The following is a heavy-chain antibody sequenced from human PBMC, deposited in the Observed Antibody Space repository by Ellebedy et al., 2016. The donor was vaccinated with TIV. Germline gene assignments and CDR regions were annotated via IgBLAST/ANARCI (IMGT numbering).Heavy chain of an antibody. CDR2: ISGSGGST. Sequence: GESLKISCAASGFTFSSYAMSWVRQAPGKGLEWVSAISGSGGSTYYADSVKGRFTISRDNSKNTLYLQMNSLRAEDTAVYYCAKSVYMVRGLYYGMDVWGQGTTVTVSS. CDR3: AKSVYMVRGLYYGMDV. D-gene: IGHD3-10*01. J-gene: IGHJ6*02. V-gene: IGHV3-23*01. CDR1: GFTFSSYA.